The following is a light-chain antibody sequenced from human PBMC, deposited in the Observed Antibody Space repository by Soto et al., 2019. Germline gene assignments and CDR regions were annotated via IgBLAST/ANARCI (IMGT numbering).Light chain of an antibody. CDR2: ELS. CDR3: SSYKTSNTLV. V-gene: IGLV2-14*01. J-gene: IGLJ2*01. Sequence: QSALTQPASGSGSPGQSITISCTGTSSDVGAYTYVSWYQQHPGKAPKLMIFELSDRPSGVSNRFSGSKSGNTASLHISGLQAEDVAVYYGSSYKTSNTLVFCGGAKLNVI. CDR1: SSDVGAYTY.